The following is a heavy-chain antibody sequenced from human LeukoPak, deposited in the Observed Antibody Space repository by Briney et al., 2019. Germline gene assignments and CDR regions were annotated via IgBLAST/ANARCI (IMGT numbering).Heavy chain of an antibody. D-gene: IGHD3-10*01. CDR3: ARPQYYYGSGPISGVDV. CDR2: IYYSGST. J-gene: IGHJ6*02. V-gene: IGHV4-39*01. CDR1: GGSISSSSYY. Sequence: PSETLSLTCTVSGGSISSSSYYWGWIRQPPGKGLEWIGSIYYSGSTYYNPSLKSRVTISVDTSKNQFSLKLSSVTAADTAVYYCARPQYYYGSGPISGVDVWGQGTTVTVSS.